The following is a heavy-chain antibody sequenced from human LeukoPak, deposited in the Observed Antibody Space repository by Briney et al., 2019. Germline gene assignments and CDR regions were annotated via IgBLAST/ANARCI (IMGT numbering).Heavy chain of an antibody. D-gene: IGHD6-6*01. CDR2: ISGSGGST. CDR3: AREYSTSSGSDAFSM. V-gene: IGHV3-23*01. Sequence: GGTLRLSCAASGFTFSSYGMSWVRQAPGKGLEWVSAISGSGGSTYYADSVKGRFTISRDNAKNSLYLQMNSLRAEDTAVYYCAREYSTSSGSDAFSMWGQGTMVTVSS. J-gene: IGHJ3*02. CDR1: GFTFSSYG.